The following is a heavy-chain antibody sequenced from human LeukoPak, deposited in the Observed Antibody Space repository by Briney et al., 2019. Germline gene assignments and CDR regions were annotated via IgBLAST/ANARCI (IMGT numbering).Heavy chain of an antibody. CDR3: AREWSGDMGSDDAFDI. J-gene: IGHJ3*02. V-gene: IGHV1-58*02. CDR1: GFTFTSSA. Sequence: ASVKVSCKASGFTFTSSAMQWVRQARGQRLEWIGWIVVGSGNTNYAQKFQERVTITRDMSTSTAYMELSSLRSDDTAVYYCAREWSGDMGSDDAFDIWGQGTMVTVSS. CDR2: IVVGSGNT. D-gene: IGHD1-26*01.